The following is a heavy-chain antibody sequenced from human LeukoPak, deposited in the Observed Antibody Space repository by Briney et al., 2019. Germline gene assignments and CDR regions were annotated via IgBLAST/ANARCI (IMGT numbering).Heavy chain of an antibody. D-gene: IGHD2-2*01. Sequence: SETLSLTCTVSGDSISSTSYYWGWIRQPPGKGLEWIGSIYYSGSTYYNPSLKSRVTISVDTSKNQFSLKLSSVTAADTAVYYCARGLAFIVVVPAARVGWFDPWGQGTLVTVSS. J-gene: IGHJ5*02. V-gene: IGHV4-39*01. CDR2: IYYSGST. CDR1: GDSISSTSYY. CDR3: ARGLAFIVVVPAARVGWFDP.